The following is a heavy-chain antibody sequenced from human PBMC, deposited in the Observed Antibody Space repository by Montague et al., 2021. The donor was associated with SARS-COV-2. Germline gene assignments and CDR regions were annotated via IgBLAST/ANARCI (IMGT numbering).Heavy chain of an antibody. Sequence: SETLSLTCTVSGGSMRDDYWIWIRLRPREGLELICFVYINGSTGYNPYLNIKVRLSIYTSKNQFSLYLRSVTAADTAFSYCYRVHYYTGYVDSWGQGTLVTVSS. D-gene: IGHD2-8*02. CDR1: GGSMRDDY. CDR2: VYINGST. CDR3: YRVHYYTGYVDS. J-gene: IGHJ4*02. V-gene: IGHV4-4*08.